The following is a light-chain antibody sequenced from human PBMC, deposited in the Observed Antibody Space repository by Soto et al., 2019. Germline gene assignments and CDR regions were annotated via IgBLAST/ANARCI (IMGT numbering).Light chain of an antibody. CDR1: SSNIGAGYD. V-gene: IGLV1-40*01. CDR2: GNS. Sequence: QSVLTQPPSVSGAPGQRVTISCTGSSSNIGAGYDVHWYQQLPGTAPKLLIYGNSNRPSGVPDRFSGSKSGTSXSLAITGXXXXXXXXYYCQSYDSSLSGVVFGGGTKLTVL. CDR3: QSYDSSLSGVV. J-gene: IGLJ2*01.